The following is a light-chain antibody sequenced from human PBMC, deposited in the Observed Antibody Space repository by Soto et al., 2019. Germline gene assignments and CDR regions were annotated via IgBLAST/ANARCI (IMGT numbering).Light chain of an antibody. CDR2: GAS. CDR3: QQYNNWPHT. V-gene: IGKV3-15*01. Sequence: EIVMTQSPATLSVSPGERATLSCRASQSVSNNLAWYQQKTGQAPRIVINGASTRATGIPARFSGSGSGTEFTLTITSLESEDFALYYCQQYNNWPHTFGQGTRLEIK. CDR1: QSVSNN. J-gene: IGKJ5*01.